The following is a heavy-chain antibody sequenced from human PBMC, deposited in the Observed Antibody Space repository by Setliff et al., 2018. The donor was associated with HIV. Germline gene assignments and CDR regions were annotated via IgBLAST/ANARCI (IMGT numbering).Heavy chain of an antibody. CDR2: ISSSGSTI. Sequence: LSLTCAVYGGSFSGYYWSWIRQAPGKGLEWVSYISSSGSTIYYADSVKGRFTISRDNAKNSLYLQMNSLRAEDTAVYYCAKDRSDLAASIIYYDYLGFDVWGQGTTVTVSS. J-gene: IGHJ6*02. CDR3: AKDRSDLAASIIYYDYLGFDV. V-gene: IGHV3-11*04. D-gene: IGHD5-12*01. CDR1: GGSFSGYY.